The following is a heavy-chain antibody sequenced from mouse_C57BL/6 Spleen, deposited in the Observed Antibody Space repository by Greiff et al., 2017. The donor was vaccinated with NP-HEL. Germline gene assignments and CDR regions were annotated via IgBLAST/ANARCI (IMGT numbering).Heavy chain of an antibody. CDR2: IDPNSGGT. J-gene: IGHJ4*01. V-gene: IGHV1-72*01. D-gene: IGHD2-5*01. Sequence: QVQLQQPGAELVKPGASVKLSCKASGYTFTSYWMHWVKQRPGRGLEWIGRIDPNSGGTKYNEKFKGKATLTVDKPSSTAYMQLSSLTSEDSAVYYCASPYYSNYDYAMDYWGQGTSVTVSS. CDR3: ASPYYSNYDYAMDY. CDR1: GYTFTSYW.